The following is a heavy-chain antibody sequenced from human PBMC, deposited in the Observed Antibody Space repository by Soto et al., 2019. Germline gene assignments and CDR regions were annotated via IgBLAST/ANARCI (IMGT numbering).Heavy chain of an antibody. CDR2: IKSKTDGGTT. J-gene: IGHJ6*02. V-gene: IGHV3-15*01. CDR3: TTAMVELADYYYYYGMDV. CDR1: GFTFSNAW. D-gene: IGHD3-10*01. Sequence: PGGSLRLSCAASGFTFSNAWMSWVRQAPGKGLEWVGRIKSKTDGGTTDYAAPVKGRFTISRDDSKNTLYLQMNSLKTEDTAVYHCTTAMVELADYYYYYGMDVWGQGTTVTVSS.